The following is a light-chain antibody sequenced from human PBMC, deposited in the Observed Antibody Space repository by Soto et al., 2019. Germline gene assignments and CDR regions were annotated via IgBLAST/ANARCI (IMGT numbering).Light chain of an antibody. J-gene: IGKJ1*01. CDR2: SAS. Sequence: EIVMTQSPATLSVSPGERATLSCRASQSVGSSLAWYQQKPGQAPRLLIYSASTRATGIPARFSGSGSGTEFPLTISSLQSEDFAVYYCQQYNNRPPWTFGQGTKVEIK. CDR3: QQYNNRPPWT. V-gene: IGKV3-15*01. CDR1: QSVGSS.